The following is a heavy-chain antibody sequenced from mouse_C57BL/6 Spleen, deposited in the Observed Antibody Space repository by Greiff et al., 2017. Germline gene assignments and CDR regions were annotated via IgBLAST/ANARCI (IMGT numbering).Heavy chain of an antibody. V-gene: IGHV1-84*01. CDR1: GYTFTDYY. CDR3: ARGYGNSWFAY. D-gene: IGHD2-1*01. J-gene: IGHJ3*01. Sequence: QVQLQQSGPELVKPGASVKISCKASGYTFTDYYINWVKQRPGQGLAWIGWIYPGSGNTKYNEKFKGKATLTVDTSSSTAYMQLSSLTSEDSEVYFCARGYGNSWFAYWGQGTLVTVSA. CDR2: IYPGSGNT.